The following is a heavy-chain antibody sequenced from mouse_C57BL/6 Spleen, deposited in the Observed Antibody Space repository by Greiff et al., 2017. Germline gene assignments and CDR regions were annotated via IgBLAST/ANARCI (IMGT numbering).Heavy chain of an antibody. CDR2: IDPSDSYT. V-gene: IGHV1-50*01. D-gene: IGHD1-1*01. J-gene: IGHJ2*01. CDR3: ARGGLGYIGDYSYD. Sequence: QVQLQQPGAELVKPGASVKLSCKASGYTFTSYWMQWVKQRPGQGLEWIGEIDPSDSYTNYNQQFKGKATLTVDTSSSNAYMQLSSLTSEDSTVYYCARGGLGYIGDYSYDWGQGTTLTVSS. CDR1: GYTFTSYW.